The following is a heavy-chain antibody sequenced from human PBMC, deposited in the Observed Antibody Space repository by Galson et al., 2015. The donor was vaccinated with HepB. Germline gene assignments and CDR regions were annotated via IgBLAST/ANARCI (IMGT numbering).Heavy chain of an antibody. CDR3: ARALIDLWSGSYTRDHHYGMAV. D-gene: IGHD3-3*01. V-gene: IGHV3-48*01. J-gene: IGHJ6*02. CDR1: GFTFSSYN. Sequence: SLRLSCAASGFTFSSYNMNWVRQAPGKGLEWVSYISTSSSTTFYGDSVKGRFTISRDNGKNSLYLQMNSLRAEDTAVYYCARALIDLWSGSYTRDHHYGMAVWGQGTTVTVSS. CDR2: ISTSSSTT.